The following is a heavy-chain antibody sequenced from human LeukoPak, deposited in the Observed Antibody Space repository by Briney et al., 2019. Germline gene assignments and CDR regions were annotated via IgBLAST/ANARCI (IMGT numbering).Heavy chain of an antibody. D-gene: IGHD2-15*01. V-gene: IGHV1-8*03. CDR2: MNPNSGNT. CDR1: GYTFTSYD. J-gene: IGHJ5*02. CDR3: ARGRRFRYCSGGSCYGWFDP. Sequence: ASVKVSCKASGYTFTSYDINWVRQATGQGLEWMGWMNPNSGNTGYAQKFQGRVTITRNTSISTAYMELSSLRSEDTAVYYCARGRRFRYCSGGSCYGWFDPWGQGTLVTVSS.